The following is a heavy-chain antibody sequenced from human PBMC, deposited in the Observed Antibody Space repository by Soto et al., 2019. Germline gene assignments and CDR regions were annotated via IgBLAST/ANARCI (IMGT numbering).Heavy chain of an antibody. D-gene: IGHD3-16*01. CDR1: GGSISKSNYY. V-gene: IGHV4-39*01. CDR3: ASPTLGAFDI. J-gene: IGHJ3*02. CDR2: IYYSGST. Sequence: SETLSLTCTVSGGSISKSNYYWGWIRQPPGKGLEWIGSIYYSGSTSYNSSLKSRVTISVDTSKNQFSLRLSAVTAADTAVYYCASPTLGAFDIWGQGTVVTVSS.